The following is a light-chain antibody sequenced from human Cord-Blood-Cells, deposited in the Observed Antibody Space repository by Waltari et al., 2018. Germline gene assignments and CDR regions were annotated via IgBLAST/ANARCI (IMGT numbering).Light chain of an antibody. V-gene: IGLV3-1*01. J-gene: IGLJ3*02. CDR2: QDS. CDR3: QAWESSTWV. Sequence: SYELTQPPSVSVSPGQTASITCSGDKLGDKYACWYQQKPGQSPVLVIHQDSKRPSGIPERFSGSNSGKTATLTIGGPQAMDEADYYCQAWESSTWVFGGGTKLTVL. CDR1: KLGDKY.